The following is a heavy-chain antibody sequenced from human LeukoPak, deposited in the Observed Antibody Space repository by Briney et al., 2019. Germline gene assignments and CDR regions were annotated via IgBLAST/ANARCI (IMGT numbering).Heavy chain of an antibody. V-gene: IGHV4-39*01. D-gene: IGHD6-13*01. CDR3: ASGQQQLVLLGSGGDFDY. CDR1: GGSISSSSYY. J-gene: IGHJ4*02. Sequence: PSETLSLTCTVSGGSISSSSYYWGWIRQPPGKGLEWIGSIYYSGSTYYNPSLKSRVTISVDTSKNQFSLKLSSVTAADTAVYYCASGQQQLVLLGSGGDFDYWGQGTLVTVSS. CDR2: IYYSGST.